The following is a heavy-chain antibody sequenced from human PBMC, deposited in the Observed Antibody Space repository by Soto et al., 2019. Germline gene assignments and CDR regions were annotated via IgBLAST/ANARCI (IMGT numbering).Heavy chain of an antibody. J-gene: IGHJ5*02. CDR2: INPSGGST. CDR1: XXXXXXXX. Sequence: QVQLVQSGAEVKKPGASVKVSCKASXXXXXXXXXXXXXQXXXQXXEWMGIINPSGGSTSYAQKFQGRVTMTRDTSXSTVYMELXXLRSXXXXXXXXXXXXXXXXXXXXXXXXXXPWGQGTLVTVSS. CDR3: XXXXXXXXXXXXXXXXXXP. V-gene: IGHV1-46*01.